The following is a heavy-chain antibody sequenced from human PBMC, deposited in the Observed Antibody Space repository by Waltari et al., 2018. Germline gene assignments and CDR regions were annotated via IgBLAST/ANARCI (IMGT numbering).Heavy chain of an antibody. CDR2: IQYDGSIK. CDR3: AREYSRICFHALDG. V-gene: IGHV3-33*05. CDR1: GFTLGHYG. J-gene: IGHJ6*02. Sequence: QVHVVESGGGVVQPGGSLRLSCAASGFTLGHYGMHWVRQAQGKGLEWVAVIQYDGSIKNYADSVKGRFTISRENSKNTLYLEMKSLRAEDTAVYYCAREYSRICFHALDGWGQGTAVTVPS. D-gene: IGHD6-13*01.